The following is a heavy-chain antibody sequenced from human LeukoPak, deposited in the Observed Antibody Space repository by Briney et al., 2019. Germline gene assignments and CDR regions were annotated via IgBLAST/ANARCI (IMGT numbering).Heavy chain of an antibody. CDR1: GGSFSGFY. CDR3: AIGGRIQLWLKGGNWFDP. D-gene: IGHD5-18*01. Sequence: KSSETLSLTCAGYGGSFSGFYWSWIRQPPGKGLEWIGEINHSGSTNYNPSLKSRVTISVDTSKNQFSLKLSSVTAADTAVYYCAIGGRIQLWLKGGNWFDPWGQGTLVTVSS. J-gene: IGHJ5*02. CDR2: INHSGST. V-gene: IGHV4-34*01.